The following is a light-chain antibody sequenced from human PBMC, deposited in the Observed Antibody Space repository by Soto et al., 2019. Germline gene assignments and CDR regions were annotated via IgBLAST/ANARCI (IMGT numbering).Light chain of an antibody. V-gene: IGKV3-20*01. Sequence: EIVLTQSPGTLSLSPGERATLSCRASQSLSSSYLAWYQQKSGQAPRLLIYGASNRATGIPDRFSGSGSGTDFTLTISRLEPEDFAVYYCQQYGRSSWTFGQGTKVEIK. CDR1: QSLSSSY. CDR2: GAS. J-gene: IGKJ1*01. CDR3: QQYGRSSWT.